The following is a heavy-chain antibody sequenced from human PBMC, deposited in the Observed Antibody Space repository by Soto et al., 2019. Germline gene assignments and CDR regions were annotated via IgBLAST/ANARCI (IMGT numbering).Heavy chain of an antibody. J-gene: IGHJ6*02. CDR3: ARGDLVVVVAATPVYYYYGMDV. CDR1: GGSFSGYY. D-gene: IGHD2-15*01. Sequence: SETLSLTCAVYGGSFSGYYWSWIRQPPGKGLEWIGEINHSGSTNYNPSLKRRVTISVDTSKNQFSLKLSSVTAADTAVYYCARGDLVVVVAATPVYYYYGMDVWGQGTTVTVSS. V-gene: IGHV4-34*01. CDR2: INHSGST.